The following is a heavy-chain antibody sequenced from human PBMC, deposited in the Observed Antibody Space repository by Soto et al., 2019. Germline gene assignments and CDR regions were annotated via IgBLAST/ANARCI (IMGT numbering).Heavy chain of an antibody. V-gene: IGHV4-59*01. D-gene: IGHD7-27*01. CDR1: GGSINNYY. CDR3: ARISLGLARYFDY. J-gene: IGHJ4*02. CDR2: IYYGGTS. Sequence: PSETLSLTCTVSGGSINNYYWSWIRQSPGDGLEWIGSIYYGGTSTYNPSLNSRVTMSLDTSKNHFSLKLSSVTAADTAVYYCARISLGLARYFDYWGQGALVTVSS.